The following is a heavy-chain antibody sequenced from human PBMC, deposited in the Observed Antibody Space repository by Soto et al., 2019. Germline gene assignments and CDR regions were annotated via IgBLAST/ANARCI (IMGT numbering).Heavy chain of an antibody. CDR1: GFTFSSYW. J-gene: IGHJ4*02. D-gene: IGHD3-3*01. CDR2: VSHVGDNK. CDR3: ARALDFWSAYFDY. V-gene: IGHV3-30-3*01. Sequence: HPGGSLRLSCAASGFTFSSYWMSWVRQAPGRGLEWVAVVSHVGDNKFYADSVKGRFTISRDDSKNTLYLQMNSLRTEDTAVYYCARALDFWSAYFDYWGQGSLVTVSS.